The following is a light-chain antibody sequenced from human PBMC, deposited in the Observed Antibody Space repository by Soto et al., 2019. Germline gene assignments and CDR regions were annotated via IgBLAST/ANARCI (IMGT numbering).Light chain of an antibody. CDR2: DVS. Sequence: QSVLTQPRSVSGSPGQSVTISCTGTSSDVGSYNYVSWYQQHPGKAPKLMIYDVSQRPSGVPDRFSGSKSGNTASLTISGLQAEDEADYYCSSYTSSSTLLFGTGTKVTVL. V-gene: IGLV2-11*01. J-gene: IGLJ1*01. CDR3: SSYTSSSTLL. CDR1: SSDVGSYNY.